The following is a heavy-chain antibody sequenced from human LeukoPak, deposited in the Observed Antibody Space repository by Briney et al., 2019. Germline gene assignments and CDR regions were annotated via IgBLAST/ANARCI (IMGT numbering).Heavy chain of an antibody. V-gene: IGHV4-59*08. Sequence: SETLSLTCTVSGGSISSNSWNWIRQAPGKGLEWIGSIYYSGTTSYNPSLMSRVTISVDTSKNKFSLKLTSVTAADTAVYYCARHVQSSGWYQADVFDIWGQGTMVTVSS. CDR1: GGSISSNS. CDR2: IYYSGTT. D-gene: IGHD6-19*01. J-gene: IGHJ3*02. CDR3: ARHVQSSGWYQADVFDI.